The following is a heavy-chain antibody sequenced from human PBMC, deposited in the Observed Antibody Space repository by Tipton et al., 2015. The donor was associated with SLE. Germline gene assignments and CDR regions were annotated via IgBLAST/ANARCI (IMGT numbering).Heavy chain of an antibody. CDR1: GGSISSHY. D-gene: IGHD6-19*01. CDR2: ISSNGGST. J-gene: IGHJ4*02. V-gene: IGHV3-64*02. Sequence: LSLTCTVSGGSISSHYWNWVRQAPGKGLEYVSAISSNGGSTYYADSVKGRFTISRDNSKNTLYLQMGSLRAEDMAVYYCARDEGLSVAGAFDYWGQGTLVTVSS. CDR3: ARDEGLSVAGAFDY.